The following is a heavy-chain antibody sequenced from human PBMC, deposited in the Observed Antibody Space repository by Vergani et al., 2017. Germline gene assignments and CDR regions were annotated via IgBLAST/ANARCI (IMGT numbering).Heavy chain of an antibody. CDR1: GGSISSGDYY. CDR3: ARDPRDGYNYKGLGFDY. J-gene: IGHJ4*02. Sequence: QVQLQESGPGLVKPSQTLSLTCTVSGGSISSGDYYWSWIRQPPGKGLEWIGYIYYSGSTYYNPSLKSRVTISVDTSKNQFSLKLSSVTAADTAVYYCARDPRDGYNYKGLGFDYSGQGTLVTVSS. CDR2: IYYSGST. D-gene: IGHD5-24*01. V-gene: IGHV4-30-4*08.